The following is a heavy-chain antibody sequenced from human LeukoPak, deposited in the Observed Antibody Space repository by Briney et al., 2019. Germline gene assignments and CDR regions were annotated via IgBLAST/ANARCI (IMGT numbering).Heavy chain of an antibody. CDR3: ARDGHSFGPGDWYFDL. D-gene: IGHD5-18*01. Sequence: GGSLRLSCAASGFTFSSYSMHWVRQAPSKGLEWVALISYDGSNKYYADSVKGRFTISRDNSKNTDLQMDSLRAEDTAVYYCARDGHSFGPGDWYFDLWGRGTLVTVSS. V-gene: IGHV3-30-3*01. CDR1: GFTFSSYS. CDR2: ISYDGSNK. J-gene: IGHJ2*01.